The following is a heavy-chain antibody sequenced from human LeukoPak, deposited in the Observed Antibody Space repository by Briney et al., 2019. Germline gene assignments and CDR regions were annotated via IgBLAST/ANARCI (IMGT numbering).Heavy chain of an antibody. CDR3: ARDFIPQQLDNDAFDI. Sequence: AVKVSCKASGGTFSSYAISWVRQAPGQGLEWMGGIIPIFGTANYAQKFQGRVTITADESTSTAYMELSSLRSEDTAVYYCARDFIPQQLDNDAFDIWGQGTMVTVSS. J-gene: IGHJ3*02. CDR2: IIPIFGTA. V-gene: IGHV1-69*01. D-gene: IGHD6-13*01. CDR1: GGTFSSYA.